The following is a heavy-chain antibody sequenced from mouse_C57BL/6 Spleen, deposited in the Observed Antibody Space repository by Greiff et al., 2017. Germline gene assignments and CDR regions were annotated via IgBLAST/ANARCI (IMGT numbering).Heavy chain of an antibody. CDR3: ARSGNYYGSSYVWFAY. CDR2: IYPGDGDT. Sequence: VMLVESGPELVKPGASVKISCKASGYAFSSSWMNWVKQRPGKGLEWIGRIYPGDGDTNYNGKFKGKATLTADKSSSTAYMQLSSLTSEDSAVYFCARSGNYYGSSYVWFAYWGQGTLVTVSA. V-gene: IGHV1-82*01. CDR1: GYAFSSSW. J-gene: IGHJ3*01. D-gene: IGHD1-1*01.